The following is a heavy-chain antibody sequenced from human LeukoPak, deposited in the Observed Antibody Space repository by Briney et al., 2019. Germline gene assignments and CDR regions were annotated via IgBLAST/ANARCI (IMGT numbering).Heavy chain of an antibody. CDR1: GDSISSSSYY. J-gene: IGHJ1*01. D-gene: IGHD3-22*01. CDR2: IYYRGST. Sequence: SETLSLTCTISGDSISSSSYYWGWIRQPPGKGLEWIGDIYYRGSTYYNPSLKSRVSISIDTSNNQFSLTLNSVTAADTALHFCARRRYYDSTGYLDWGQGTLVTVSS. V-gene: IGHV4-39*01. CDR3: ARRRYYDSTGYLD.